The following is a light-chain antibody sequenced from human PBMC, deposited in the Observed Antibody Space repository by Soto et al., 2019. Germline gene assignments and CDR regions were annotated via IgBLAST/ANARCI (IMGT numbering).Light chain of an antibody. Sequence: DIQMTQSPSSVSASVGDRVAITGRASQGIITWLALYQQKPGKAPKVLIYAASSLHSGVPSRFSGSGSGTDFTLTISSLQPEDSATYYCQQSNSFPLTFGGGTQV. J-gene: IGKJ4*01. CDR2: AAS. V-gene: IGKV1-12*01. CDR1: QGIITW. CDR3: QQSNSFPLT.